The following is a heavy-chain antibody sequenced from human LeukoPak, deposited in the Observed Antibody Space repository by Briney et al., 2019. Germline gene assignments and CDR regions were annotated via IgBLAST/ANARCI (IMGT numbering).Heavy chain of an antibody. CDR2: IYYSGST. CDR3: ARDVGATPGYFDY. Sequence: SETLSLTCTVSGGSISSSSYYWGWIRQPPGKGLEWIGSIYYSGSTYYNPSLKSRVTIPVDTSKNQFSLKLSSVTAADTAVYYCARDVGATPGYFDYWGQGTLVTVSS. J-gene: IGHJ4*02. V-gene: IGHV4-39*07. CDR1: GGSISSSSYY. D-gene: IGHD1-26*01.